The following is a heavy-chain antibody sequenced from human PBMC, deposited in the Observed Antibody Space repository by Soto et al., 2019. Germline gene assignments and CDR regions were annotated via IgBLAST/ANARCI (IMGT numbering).Heavy chain of an antibody. CDR3: AKSGYSTNWFDP. V-gene: IGHV4-39*01. D-gene: IGHD3-3*01. CDR1: GGSISSSSYY. J-gene: IGHJ5*02. Sequence: SETLSLTCTVSGGSISSSSYYWGWIRQPPGKGLEWIGSIYYSGSTYYNPSLKSRVTISVDTSKNQFSLKLSSVTAADTAVYYCAKSGYSTNWFDPWGQGTLVTVSS. CDR2: IYYSGST.